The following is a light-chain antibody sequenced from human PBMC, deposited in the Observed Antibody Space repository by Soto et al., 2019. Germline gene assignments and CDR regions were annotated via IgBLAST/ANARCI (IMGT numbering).Light chain of an antibody. CDR3: QQFGASLTWT. J-gene: IGKJ1*01. CDR1: QSVSSK. V-gene: IGKV3-20*01. Sequence: EIMLTQSPATVALSPGERATLSCRASQSVSSKLAWYQQKPGQPPRLLIYGASSRATGIPDRFSGSGSGTDFTLTISRLEPEDFAVYYCQQFGASLTWTFGQGTKVDIK. CDR2: GAS.